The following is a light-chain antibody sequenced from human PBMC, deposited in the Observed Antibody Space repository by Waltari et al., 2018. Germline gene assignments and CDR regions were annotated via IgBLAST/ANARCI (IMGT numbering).Light chain of an antibody. CDR1: SGHSDYA. V-gene: IGLV4-69*01. CDR3: QTWGSGIRV. Sequence: QLVLTQSPSASASLGASVKLTCTLSSGHSDYAIAWHQHQPRKGPRYLMMLNIDGSDNKWDGIPDRFSGSSSGIERYLTISSLQSEDEADYYCQTWGSGIRVFGGGTKLTVL. J-gene: IGLJ3*02. CDR2: LNIDGSD.